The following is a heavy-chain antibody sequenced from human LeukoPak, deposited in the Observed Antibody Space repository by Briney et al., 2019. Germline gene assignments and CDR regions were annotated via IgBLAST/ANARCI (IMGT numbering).Heavy chain of an antibody. CDR2: MNPHSGET. Sequence: ASVKVSCNTSGYRFTAYPLHWVRQAPGQGLEWLGWMNPHSGETNNAQKFQGRVTMTRDTSISVAYMELSSLRSDDMAVYFCARGMDAGAFQNWGQGTLVIVSS. D-gene: IGHD7-27*01. CDR1: GYRFTAYP. CDR3: ARGMDAGAFQN. J-gene: IGHJ1*01. V-gene: IGHV1-2*02.